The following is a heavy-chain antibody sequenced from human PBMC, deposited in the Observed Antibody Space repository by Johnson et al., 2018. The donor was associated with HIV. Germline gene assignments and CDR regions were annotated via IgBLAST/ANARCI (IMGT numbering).Heavy chain of an antibody. CDR3: ARSKDCSVSSCPDGFDI. D-gene: IGHD2-15*01. CDR1: GFTFSDYY. CDR2: ISSSGSTI. Sequence: QVQLVESGGVVVQPGGSLRLSCAASGFTFSDYYMTWVRQAPGKGLEWVSYISSSGSTIYSADSVKGRLTISRDNAKNTLYLQMNSLRVEDTAVYYCARSKDCSVSSCPDGFDIWGKGTMVIVSS. J-gene: IGHJ3*02. V-gene: IGHV3-11*04.